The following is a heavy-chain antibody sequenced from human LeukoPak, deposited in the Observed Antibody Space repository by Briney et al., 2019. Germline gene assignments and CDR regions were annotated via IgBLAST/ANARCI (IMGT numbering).Heavy chain of an antibody. CDR2: ITWNSAIA. Sequence: QSGGSLRLSCAASGFIFADYAMHWVRQAPGRGLEWVSGITWNSAIAGYADSVRGRFTISRDNTKNLLYLQMNTLTTEDTALYYCAKDLDRDSYYMDVWGKGTTVIVSS. CDR1: GFIFADYA. J-gene: IGHJ6*03. D-gene: IGHD3-22*01. V-gene: IGHV3-9*01. CDR3: AKDLDRDSYYMDV.